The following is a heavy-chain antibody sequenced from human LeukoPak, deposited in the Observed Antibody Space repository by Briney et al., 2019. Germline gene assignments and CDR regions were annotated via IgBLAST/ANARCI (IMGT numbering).Heavy chain of an antibody. CDR3: ARDINWFDP. CDR1: GGSFSGYS. V-gene: IGHV4-59*01. Sequence: SETLSLTCAVYGGSFSGYSWSWIRQPPGKGLEWIGNIYYSGSTNYNASLKSRVTISVDTSKNQFSLKLSSVTAADTAVYYCARDINWFDPWGQGTLVTVSS. J-gene: IGHJ5*02. D-gene: IGHD3-10*01. CDR2: IYYSGST.